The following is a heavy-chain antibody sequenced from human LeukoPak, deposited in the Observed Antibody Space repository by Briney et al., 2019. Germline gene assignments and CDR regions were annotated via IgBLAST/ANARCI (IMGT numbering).Heavy chain of an antibody. Sequence: GESLKISCKGSGYSFATYWIAWVRQMPGKGLEWVGTIYPGDSDTRYSPSFQGQVTISADMSINTAYVQWSSLKASDTAMYYCARSSYPEYMDVWGEGTTVTVSS. CDR1: GYSFATYW. J-gene: IGHJ6*03. CDR3: ARSSYPEYMDV. V-gene: IGHV5-51*01. CDR2: IYPGDSDT.